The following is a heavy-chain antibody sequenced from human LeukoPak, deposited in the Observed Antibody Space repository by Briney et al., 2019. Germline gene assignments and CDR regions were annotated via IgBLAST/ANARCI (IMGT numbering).Heavy chain of an antibody. CDR2: ISSSSSYI. CDR3: ARVGTTVSPPADYYYYMDV. V-gene: IGHV3-21*01. D-gene: IGHD4-17*01. CDR1: GFTFSSYS. Sequence: GGSLRLSCAASGFTFSSYSMNWVRQAPGKGLEWVSSISSSSSYIYYADSVKGRFTISRDNAKNSLYLQMNSLRAEDTAVYYCARVGTTVSPPADYYYYMDVWGKGTTVTVSS. J-gene: IGHJ6*03.